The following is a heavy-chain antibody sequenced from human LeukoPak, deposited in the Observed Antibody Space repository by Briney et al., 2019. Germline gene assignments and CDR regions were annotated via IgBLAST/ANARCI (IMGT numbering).Heavy chain of an antibody. CDR1: GFTFSNYA. D-gene: IGHD1-26*01. Sequence: GGSLRLSCAVSGFTFSNYAMSWVRQAPGKGLDWVSAISGSGTNTYYADSVKGRFTISRDNAKNSLYLQMNSLRAEDTAVYYCARDSGRREDYWGQGTLVTVSS. CDR3: ARDSGRREDY. CDR2: ISGSGTNT. J-gene: IGHJ4*02. V-gene: IGHV3-23*01.